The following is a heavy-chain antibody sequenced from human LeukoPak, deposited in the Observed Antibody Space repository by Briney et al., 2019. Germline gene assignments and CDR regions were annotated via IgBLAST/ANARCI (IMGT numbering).Heavy chain of an antibody. CDR3: AKDFWSGYYRDDYMDV. Sequence: GGSLRLSCAASGFTFSSYAMSWVRQAPGKGLDWVSAISGSGGSTYYADSVKGRFTISRDNSKNTLYLQMNSLRAEDTAVYYCAKDFWSGYYRDDYMDVWGKGTTVTVSS. CDR1: GFTFSSYA. V-gene: IGHV3-23*01. J-gene: IGHJ6*03. D-gene: IGHD3-3*01. CDR2: ISGSGGST.